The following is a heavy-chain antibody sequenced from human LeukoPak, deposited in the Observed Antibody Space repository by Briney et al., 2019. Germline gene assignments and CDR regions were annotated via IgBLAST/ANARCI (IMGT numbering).Heavy chain of an antibody. J-gene: IGHJ4*02. D-gene: IGHD6-13*01. V-gene: IGHV4-39*07. CDR2: IYYSGST. CDR1: GGSISSSSYY. Sequence: SETLSLTCTVSGGSISSSSYYWGWIRQPPGKGLEWIGSIYYSGSTYYNPSLKSRATISVDTSKNQFSLKLSSVTAADTAVYYCARDPTNSSSSFDYWGQGTLVTVSS. CDR3: ARDPTNSSSSFDY.